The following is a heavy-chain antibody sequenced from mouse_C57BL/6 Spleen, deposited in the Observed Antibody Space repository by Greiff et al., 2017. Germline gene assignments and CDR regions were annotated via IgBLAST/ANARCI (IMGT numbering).Heavy chain of an antibody. V-gene: IGHV5-4*01. D-gene: IGHD1-1*01. J-gene: IGHJ1*03. CDR1: GFTFSSYA. CDR2: ISDGGSYT. Sequence: EVHLVESGGGLVKPGGSLKLSCAASGFTFSSYAMSWVRQTPEKRLEWVATISDGGSYTYYPDNVKGRFTISRDNAKNNLYLQMSHLKSEDTAMYYCARAPLYYGSSYWYFDVWGTGTTVTVSS. CDR3: ARAPLYYGSSYWYFDV.